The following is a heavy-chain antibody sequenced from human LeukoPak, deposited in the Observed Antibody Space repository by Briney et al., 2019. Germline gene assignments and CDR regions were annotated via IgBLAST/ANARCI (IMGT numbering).Heavy chain of an antibody. CDR1: GFSVRSNY. J-gene: IGHJ4*02. Sequence: GGSLRLSCTTSGFSVRSNYMSWFRQAPGRGLEWASVIYNDGSTYYADSVKGRFIISKDISKNTLYLQMNNLRADDTAFYYCARESGYAVGDFWGRGTLVTVSS. D-gene: IGHD5-12*01. CDR3: ARESGYAVGDF. CDR2: IYNDGST. V-gene: IGHV3-53*01.